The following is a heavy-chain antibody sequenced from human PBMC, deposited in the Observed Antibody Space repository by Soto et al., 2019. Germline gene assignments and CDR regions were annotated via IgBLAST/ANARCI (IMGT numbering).Heavy chain of an antibody. V-gene: IGHV4-4*02. CDR1: GGSISDNNW. CDR2: IYRSGTA. D-gene: IGHD2-21*01. CDR3: ARHIGVPGTRGFDY. J-gene: IGHJ4*02. Sequence: QVQLQESGPGLVRPSGTLSLTCAVSGGSISDNNWWSWVRQPPGKGLEWIGEIYRSGTANYNPSLNSRVTISMDKSKNQISLHLYFVTAADSAVYYCARHIGVPGTRGFDYWGQGTLVTVSS.